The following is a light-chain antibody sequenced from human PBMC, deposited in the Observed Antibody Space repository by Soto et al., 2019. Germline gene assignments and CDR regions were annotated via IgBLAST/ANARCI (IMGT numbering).Light chain of an antibody. J-gene: IGLJ2*01. CDR2: VNSDGSH. Sequence: QLVLTQSPSASASLGASVKLTCTLSSGHSSYAIAWHQQQPEKGPRYLMKVNSDGSHTTGDGIPDRFSGSSSGAECYLTISSLQSEDEADYYCQTWGTDSVVFGGGTKLTVL. V-gene: IGLV4-69*01. CDR3: QTWGTDSVV. CDR1: SGHSSYA.